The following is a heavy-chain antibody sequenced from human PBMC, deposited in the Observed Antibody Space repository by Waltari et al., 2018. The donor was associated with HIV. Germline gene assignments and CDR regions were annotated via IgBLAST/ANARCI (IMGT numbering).Heavy chain of an antibody. D-gene: IGHD3-10*01. CDR3: TSEEDYGSGSHFDY. V-gene: IGHV3-15*01. J-gene: IGHJ4*02. Sequence: EVQLVESGGDLLKPGGCLRLSCAASGFTLNSVWMSWVRQAPGKGLECVGRRKTKGDGGATDYAAAVKGRFTISRDDSKNTVYLQMNSLKIEDTAVYYCTSEEDYGSGSHFDYWGQGTLVTVSS. CDR1: GFTLNSVW. CDR2: RKTKGDGGAT.